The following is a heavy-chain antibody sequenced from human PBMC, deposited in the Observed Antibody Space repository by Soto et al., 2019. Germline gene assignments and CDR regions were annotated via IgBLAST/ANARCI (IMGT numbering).Heavy chain of an antibody. CDR3: ARDGISSSWLGGGTAVYNLGNYYYGMDV. J-gene: IGHJ6*02. CDR1: GFTFSSYS. CDR2: ISSSSSYI. Sequence: EVQLVESGGGLVKPGGSLRLSCAASGFTFSSYSMNWVRQAPGKGLEWVSSISSSSSYIYYADSVKGRFTISRDNAKNSLYLQMNSLRAEDTAVYYCARDGISSSWLGGGTAVYNLGNYYYGMDVWGQGTTVTVSS. V-gene: IGHV3-21*01. D-gene: IGHD6-13*01.